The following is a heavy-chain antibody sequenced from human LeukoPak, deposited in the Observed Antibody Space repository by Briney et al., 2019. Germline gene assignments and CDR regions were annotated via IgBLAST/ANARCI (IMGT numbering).Heavy chain of an antibody. D-gene: IGHD1-26*01. CDR2: ISGSGGST. CDR3: ASVGAKRWAFDI. CDR1: GFTFSSYG. J-gene: IGHJ3*02. Sequence: GGSLRLSCAASGFTFSSYGMTWVRQAPGKGLEWVSGISGSGGSTYYADSVKGRFTISRDNSKNTLYLQMNSLRAEDTAVYYCASVGAKRWAFDIWGQGTMVTVSS. V-gene: IGHV3-23*01.